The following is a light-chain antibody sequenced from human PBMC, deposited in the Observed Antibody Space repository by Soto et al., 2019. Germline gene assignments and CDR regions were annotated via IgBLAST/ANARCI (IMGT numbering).Light chain of an antibody. Sequence: EIVMTQSPATLSASPGERATLSCRASQSVSSDLAWYHQKPGQAPRLLIYGASSRATGIPDRFSGSGSGTDFVLTISRLEPEDFAVYYCQQYVTSSPRTFGQGTKVDIK. V-gene: IGKV3-20*01. CDR2: GAS. CDR3: QQYVTSSPRT. J-gene: IGKJ1*01. CDR1: QSVSSD.